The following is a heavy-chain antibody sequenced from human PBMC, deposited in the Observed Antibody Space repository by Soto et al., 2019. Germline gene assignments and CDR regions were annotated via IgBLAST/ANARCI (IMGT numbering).Heavy chain of an antibody. CDR2: IRSKADNYAT. CDR1: GFTFSVSA. D-gene: IGHD1-26*01. J-gene: IGHJ6*02. V-gene: IGHV3-73*02. Sequence: EVQLVESGGGLVQPGGSLKLSCAVSGFTFSVSAIHWVRQASGQGLEWVGRIRSKADNYATAYGASVKGRFSISRDDSRNTAYLQMSSLNTEDPAVYYCARLAEWEYYDGMDVWGQGRTVSVSS. CDR3: ARLAEWEYYDGMDV.